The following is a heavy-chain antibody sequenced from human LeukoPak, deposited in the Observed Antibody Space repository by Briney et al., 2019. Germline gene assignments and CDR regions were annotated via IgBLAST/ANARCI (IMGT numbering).Heavy chain of an antibody. CDR3: ARGSYGSGSYYIHYYYGMDV. J-gene: IGHJ6*04. D-gene: IGHD3-10*01. CDR2: IIPIFGTA. V-gene: IGHV1-69*01. CDR1: GGTFSRYA. Sequence: SVKVSCKASGGTFSRYAISWVRQAPGQGLEWMGGIIPIFGTANYAQKFQGRVTITADESTSTAYMELSSLRSEDTAVYYCARGSYGSGSYYIHYYYGMDVWGKGTTVTVSS.